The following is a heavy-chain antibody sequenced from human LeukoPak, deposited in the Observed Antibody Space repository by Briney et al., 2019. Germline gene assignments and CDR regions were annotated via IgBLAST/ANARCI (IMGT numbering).Heavy chain of an antibody. CDR3: ARDWSYYDSSGYYYGA. J-gene: IGHJ5*02. CDR2: IYYSGST. V-gene: IGHV4-39*07. Sequence: PSETLSLTCTVSGGSISSSSYYWGWIRQPPGKGLEWIGSIYYSGSTYYNPSLKSRVTISVDTSKNQFSLKLSSVTAADTAVYYCARDWSYYDSSGYYYGAWGQGTLVTVTS. CDR1: GGSISSSSYY. D-gene: IGHD3-22*01.